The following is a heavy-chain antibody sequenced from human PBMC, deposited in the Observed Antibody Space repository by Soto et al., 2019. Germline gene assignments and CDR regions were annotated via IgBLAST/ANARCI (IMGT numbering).Heavy chain of an antibody. V-gene: IGHV4-59*01. CDR1: GGSISSYY. CDR3: ARDGDYDILTGYYDY. Sequence: PSETLSLTCTVSGGSISSYYWSWIRQPPGKGLEWIGYIYYSGSTNYNPSLKSRVAISVDTSKNQFSLNLRSVTAADTAVYYCARDGDYDILTGYYDYWGQGTLVTVSS. J-gene: IGHJ4*02. CDR2: IYYSGST. D-gene: IGHD3-9*01.